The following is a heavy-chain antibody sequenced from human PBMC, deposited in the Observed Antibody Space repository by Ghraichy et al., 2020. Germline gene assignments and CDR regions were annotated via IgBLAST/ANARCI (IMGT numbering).Heavy chain of an antibody. J-gene: IGHJ4*02. CDR2: IYYSGST. D-gene: IGHD6-13*01. Sequence: GSLSLTCTVSGGSISSSSYYWGWIRQPPGKGLEWIGSIYYSGSTYYNPSLKSRVTISVDTSKNQFSLKLSSVTAADTAVYYCARRAGSYSSSWYGGGVDYWGQGTLVTVSS. CDR1: GGSISSSSYY. CDR3: ARRAGSYSSSWYGGGVDY. V-gene: IGHV4-39*01.